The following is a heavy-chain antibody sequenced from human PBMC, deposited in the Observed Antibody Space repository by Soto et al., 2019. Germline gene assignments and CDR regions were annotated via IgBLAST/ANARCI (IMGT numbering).Heavy chain of an antibody. CDR2: INSYNGDT. CDR1: GYTFTRSG. J-gene: IGHJ6*02. V-gene: IGHV1-18*01. Sequence: QVQLVQSGGEVKKPGASVKVSCKAFGYTFTRSGISWVRQAPGQGLEWMGWINSYNGDTNYGETVQGRATMTTDTSTSTAYMEVRSLRSDDTAVYYCLRDESGGDSGYYTMDVWGQGTTVTVSS. D-gene: IGHD4-17*01. CDR3: LRDESGGDSGYYTMDV.